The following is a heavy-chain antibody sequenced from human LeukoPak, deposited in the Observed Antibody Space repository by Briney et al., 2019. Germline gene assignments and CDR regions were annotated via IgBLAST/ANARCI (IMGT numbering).Heavy chain of an antibody. J-gene: IGHJ4*02. Sequence: PSETLSLTCPVSGYSISSGCYWGWIRQPPGKRLEWIGSIYHSGSIYYNMSLKSRVTISVDTSKNQFSLKLSSVTAADTAVYYCAREGGPNYNWIRPGYWGQGTLVTVSS. D-gene: IGHD1-20*01. CDR3: AREGGPNYNWIRPGY. V-gene: IGHV4-38-2*02. CDR1: GYSISSGCY. CDR2: IYHSGSI.